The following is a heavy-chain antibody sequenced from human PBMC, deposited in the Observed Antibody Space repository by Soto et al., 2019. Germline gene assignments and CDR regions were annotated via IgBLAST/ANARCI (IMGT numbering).Heavy chain of an antibody. J-gene: IGHJ5*02. V-gene: IGHV4-39*01. CDR3: AGRSSLASVQVYFGEISNYNWFDP. D-gene: IGHD3-10*01. CDR1: NGSISSAIYY. Sequence: QLQLQESGPGLVKPSETLSLTCTVSNGSISSAIYYWGWIRQPPGKGLEWIGSIYHSGSTYYNPSLQGRVASSLDTSKNQFSLKLSSVTAADTAVYFCAGRSSLASVQVYFGEISNYNWFDPWGQGTLVTVSS. CDR2: IYHSGST.